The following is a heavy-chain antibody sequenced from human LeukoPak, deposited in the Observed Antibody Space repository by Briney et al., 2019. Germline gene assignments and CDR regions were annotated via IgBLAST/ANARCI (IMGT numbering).Heavy chain of an antibody. J-gene: IGHJ4*02. V-gene: IGHV5-51*01. CDR3: TRVGGTVVVPAAIDY. D-gene: IGHD2-2*01. CDR1: GYSFTSNG. CDR2: IYPGDSDT. Sequence: GESLKISCKASGYSFTSNGIAWVRQTPGKGLEWIGIIYPGDSDTRYRPSFQGQVTISADKSISTAWLQWSSLKASDTAMYYCTRVGGTVVVPAAIDYWGQGTLVTVSS.